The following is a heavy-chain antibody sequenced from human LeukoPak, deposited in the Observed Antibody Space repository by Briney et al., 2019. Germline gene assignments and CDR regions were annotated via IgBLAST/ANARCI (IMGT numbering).Heavy chain of an antibody. Sequence: PGGSLRLSCAASGFTFSSYWMHWVRQAPGKGLVWVSRINSDGSSTSYADSVKGRFTISRDNAKNTLYLQMNSLRADDTAIYYCVIGSSYYLFNYWGQGTLVTVSS. CDR3: VIGSSYYLFNY. CDR1: GFTFSSYW. CDR2: INSDGSST. V-gene: IGHV3-74*01. J-gene: IGHJ4*02. D-gene: IGHD4-11*01.